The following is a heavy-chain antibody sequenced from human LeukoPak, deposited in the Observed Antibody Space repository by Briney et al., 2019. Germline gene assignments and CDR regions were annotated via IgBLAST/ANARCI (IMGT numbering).Heavy chain of an antibody. CDR3: ARDLRLYAFDI. V-gene: IGHV3-21*01. CDR1: GFTFSSYS. CDR2: ISSSSSYI. J-gene: IGHJ3*02. Sequence: KPGGSLRLSCAVSGFTFSSYSMNWVRQAPGKGLEWVSPISSSSSYIYYADSVKGRFTISRDNAKNSLYLQMNSLRAEDTAVYYCARDLRLYAFDIWDQGTMVTVSS. D-gene: IGHD3-16*01.